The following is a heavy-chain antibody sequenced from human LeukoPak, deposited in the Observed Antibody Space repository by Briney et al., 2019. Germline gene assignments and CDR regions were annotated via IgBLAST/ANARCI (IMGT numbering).Heavy chain of an antibody. D-gene: IGHD2-2*01. J-gene: IGHJ4*02. Sequence: PSETLSLTCTVSGGSISSSSYSWGWIRQPPGKGLEWIGSISYSGSTYYNPSLKSRVTISVDTSKNQFSLKLSSVTAADTAVYYCASLVYCSSTSCYPPTYYFDYWGQGTLVTVSS. CDR3: ASLVYCSSTSCYPPTYYFDY. CDR1: GGSISSSSYS. V-gene: IGHV4-39*01. CDR2: ISYSGST.